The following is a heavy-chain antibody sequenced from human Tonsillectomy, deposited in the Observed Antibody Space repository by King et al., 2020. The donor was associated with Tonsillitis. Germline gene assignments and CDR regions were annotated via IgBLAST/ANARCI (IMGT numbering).Heavy chain of an antibody. CDR2: INSNGGST. D-gene: IGHD2-2*02. Sequence: VQLVESGGGLVQPGGSLRLSCAASGFTFNSYAMSWVRQAPGKGLDWVSAINSNGGSTYYADSAKGLFTISRDNSKNTVYLQMSGLRAEDRAVYYCAKIRTCTILDSWGQGTLVTVSS. J-gene: IGHJ4*02. V-gene: IGHV3-23*04. CDR3: AKIRTCTILDS. CDR1: GFTFNSYA.